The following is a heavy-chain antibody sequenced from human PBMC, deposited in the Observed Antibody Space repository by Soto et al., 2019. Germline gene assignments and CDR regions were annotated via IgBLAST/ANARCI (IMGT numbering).Heavy chain of an antibody. CDR2: INHSGST. V-gene: IGHV4-34*01. Sequence: LSLTCAVYGGSFSGYYWSWIRQPPGKGLEWIGEINHSGSTNYNPSLKSRVTISVDTSKNQFSLKLSSVTAADTAVYYCARGGHSSGWYWWFDPWGQGTLVTVSS. CDR1: GGSFSGYY. J-gene: IGHJ5*02. D-gene: IGHD6-19*01. CDR3: ARGGHSSGWYWWFDP.